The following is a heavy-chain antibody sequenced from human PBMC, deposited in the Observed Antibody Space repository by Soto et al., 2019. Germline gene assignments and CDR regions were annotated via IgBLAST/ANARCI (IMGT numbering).Heavy chain of an antibody. J-gene: IGHJ4*01. CDR2: ISPSDGIT. Sequence: QVQLVQSGAEVKKPGASVKVSCKASGYRFTNYNMFWVRQAPGHGLEWMGIISPSDGITRYAQRFQGRITMNRDTSTSTVYMELSSLRSDDTAVYYCARDWALKEGTTRWVNAYWGLGTLVTVSS. D-gene: IGHD1-7*01. CDR1: GYRFTNYN. V-gene: IGHV1-46*01. CDR3: ARDWALKEGTTRWVNAY.